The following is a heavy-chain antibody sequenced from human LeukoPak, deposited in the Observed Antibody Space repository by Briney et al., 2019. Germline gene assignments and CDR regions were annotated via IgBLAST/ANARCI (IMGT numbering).Heavy chain of an antibody. V-gene: IGHV3-7*01. Sequence: GGSLRLSCAASGFTFSSYSMSWVRQAPGKGLEWGANIKQDGSEKYYVDSVKGRFTISRDNAKNSLYLQMNSLRAEDTAVYYCATTPYGSGSYYSPLGGQGTLVTVSS. CDR3: ATTPYGSGSYYSPL. D-gene: IGHD3-10*01. CDR1: GFTFSSYS. J-gene: IGHJ4*02. CDR2: IKQDGSEK.